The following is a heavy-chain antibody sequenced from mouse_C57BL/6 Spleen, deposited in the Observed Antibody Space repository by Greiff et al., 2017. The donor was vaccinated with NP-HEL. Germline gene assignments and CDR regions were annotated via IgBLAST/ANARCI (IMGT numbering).Heavy chain of an antibody. Sequence: EVHLVESGGGLVKPGGSLKLSCAASGFTFSDYGMHWVRQAPEKGLEWVAYISSGSSTIYYAETVKGRFTISRDNAKNTLFLQMTSLRSEYTAMNYCARGNRDYDYCDYWGQGTTLTVSS. CDR3: ARGNRDYDYCDY. J-gene: IGHJ2*01. CDR1: GFTFSDYG. D-gene: IGHD2-4*01. CDR2: ISSGSSTI. V-gene: IGHV5-17*01.